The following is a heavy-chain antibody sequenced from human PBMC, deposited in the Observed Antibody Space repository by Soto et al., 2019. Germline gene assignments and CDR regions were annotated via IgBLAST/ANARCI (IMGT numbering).Heavy chain of an antibody. J-gene: IGHJ4*02. CDR3: VASDYDGRGDYFDY. CDR2: IYYSGGA. D-gene: IGHD3-22*01. CDR1: GDSVSSGFYY. V-gene: IGHV4-30-4*01. Sequence: SETLSLTCTVSGDSVSSGFYYWTWIRQPPGKGLEWIGYIYYSGGAYYNPSLKSRVTISLDTSKNQFSLKLSSVTAADTAVYYCVASDYDGRGDYFDYWGQGSLVTVSS.